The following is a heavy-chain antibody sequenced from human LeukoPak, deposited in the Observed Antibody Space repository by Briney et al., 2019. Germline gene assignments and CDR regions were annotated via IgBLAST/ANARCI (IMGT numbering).Heavy chain of an antibody. CDR3: ARGGNTGFDY. CDR1: GXTFSSFS. Sequence: GGSLRLSRAASGXTFSSFSVNWVRQAPGKGLEWVSYISSSSNTIYYADSVKGRFTISRDNAKNSLYLQMNSLRDEDTAVYYCARGGNTGFDYWGQGTLVTVSS. CDR2: ISSSSNTI. J-gene: IGHJ4*02. V-gene: IGHV3-48*02. D-gene: IGHD2-8*02.